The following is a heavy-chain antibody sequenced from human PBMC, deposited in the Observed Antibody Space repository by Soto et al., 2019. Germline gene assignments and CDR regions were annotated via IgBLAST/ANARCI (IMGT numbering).Heavy chain of an antibody. D-gene: IGHD6-13*01. V-gene: IGHV1-24*01. CDR3: ARGAAAAGTDWFDA. CDR2: FDPEDGET. CDR1: GYTLTELS. J-gene: IGHJ5*02. Sequence: GASVKVSCKVSGYTLTELSMHWVRQAPGKGLEWMGGFDPEDGETIYAQKFQGRVTMTEDTSTDTAYMELSSLRSEDTAVYYCARGAAAAGTDWFDAWGQGTPVTVSS.